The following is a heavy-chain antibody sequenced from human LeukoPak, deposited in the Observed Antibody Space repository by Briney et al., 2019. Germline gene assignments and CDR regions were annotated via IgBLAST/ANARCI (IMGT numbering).Heavy chain of an antibody. CDR2: IYYTGST. CDR1: GGSISNYY. CDR3: ARGLRGRSGYYFDS. Sequence: SSETLSLTCAVSGGSISNYYWSWIRQPPGKGLECIGYIYYTGSTTYNPSLKSQVTISVDSSKNQFSLRLSSVTAADTAVYYCARGLRGRSGYYFDSWAREPWSPSPQ. J-gene: IGHJ4*02. V-gene: IGHV4-59*08.